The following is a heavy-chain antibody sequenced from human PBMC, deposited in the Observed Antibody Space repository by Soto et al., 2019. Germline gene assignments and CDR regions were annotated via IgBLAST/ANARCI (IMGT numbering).Heavy chain of an antibody. Sequence: PSETLSLTCTVSGCSISSYYWSWIRQPPGKGLEWIGYIYYSGNTNYNPSLKSRVTISVDTSKNQFSLKLSSVTAADTAVYYCARDSRGYCSSTSSYAFDPWGQGTLVTVSS. D-gene: IGHD2-2*01. CDR2: IYYSGNT. CDR3: ARDSRGYCSSTSSYAFDP. J-gene: IGHJ5*02. V-gene: IGHV4-59*01. CDR1: GCSISSYY.